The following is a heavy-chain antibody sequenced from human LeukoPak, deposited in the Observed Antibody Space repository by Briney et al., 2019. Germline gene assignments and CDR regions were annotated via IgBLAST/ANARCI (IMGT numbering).Heavy chain of an antibody. V-gene: IGHV3-23*01. CDR2: ISGSGGST. D-gene: IGHD1-7*01. J-gene: IGHJ4*02. Sequence: GGSLRLSCAASGFSFSSYAMNWVRQAPGKGLEWVSVISGSGGSTYYADSAKGRFTISRDNSKNTLDLQMNSLRAEDTAVYYCASPRITGTSRPFDYWGQGTLVTVSS. CDR3: ASPRITGTSRPFDY. CDR1: GFSFSSYA.